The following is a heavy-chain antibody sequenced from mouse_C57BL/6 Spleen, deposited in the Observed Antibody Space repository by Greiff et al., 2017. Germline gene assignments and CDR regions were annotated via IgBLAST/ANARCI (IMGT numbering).Heavy chain of an antibody. Sequence: QVQLQQSGAELVRPGASVTLSCKASGYTFTDYEMHWVKQTPVHGLEWIGAIDPETGGPAYNQKFKGKAILTADKSSSTAYMELRSLTSEDSAVYYCTRLDSKGYFDVWGTGTTVTVSS. D-gene: IGHD2-5*01. V-gene: IGHV1-15*01. CDR3: TRLDSKGYFDV. CDR2: IDPETGGP. J-gene: IGHJ1*03. CDR1: GYTFTDYE.